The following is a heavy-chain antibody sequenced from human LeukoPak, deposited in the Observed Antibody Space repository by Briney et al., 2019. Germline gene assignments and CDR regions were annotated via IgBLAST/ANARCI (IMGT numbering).Heavy chain of an antibody. V-gene: IGHV3-30-3*01. J-gene: IGHJ4*02. CDR3: AKEYYYDSSGYFHY. CDR1: GFTFSSYA. Sequence: GRSLRLSCAASGFTFSSYAMHWVRQAPGKGLEWVAVISYDGSNKYYADSVKGRFTISRDNSKNTLYLQMNSLRAEDTAVYYCAKEYYYDSSGYFHYWGQGTLVTVSS. CDR2: ISYDGSNK. D-gene: IGHD3-22*01.